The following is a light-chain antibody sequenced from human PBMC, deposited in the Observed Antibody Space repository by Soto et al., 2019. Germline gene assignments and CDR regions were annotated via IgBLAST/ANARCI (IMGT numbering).Light chain of an antibody. CDR2: KAS. J-gene: IGKJ4*01. CDR3: RQYHSYSDT. V-gene: IGKV1-5*03. Sequence: DMQMTQSPFTLSASDGDRVTIYCRASQSSNSWLAWYQQKPGTAPKLLLYKASSLERWVSSRFSGSGSGTYFTLTSSSLQPDAFATYSCRQYHSYSDTFGGGTKVDIK. CDR1: QSSNSW.